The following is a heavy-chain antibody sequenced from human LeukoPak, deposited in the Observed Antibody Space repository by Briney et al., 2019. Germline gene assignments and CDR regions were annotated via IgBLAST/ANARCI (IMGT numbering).Heavy chain of an antibody. D-gene: IGHD3-10*01. CDR3: AKWGLLWFGESPTAGAFDI. CDR1: GFTFSSYG. Sequence: QSGGSLRLSCAASGFTFSSYGTHWVRHDPGKGLGWVAFIRYEGSNKYYADSVKGRFTISRDNSKNTLYLQMNSLRAEETAVYYCAKWGLLWFGESPTAGAFDIWGQGTMVTVSS. CDR2: IRYEGSNK. V-gene: IGHV3-30*02. J-gene: IGHJ3*02.